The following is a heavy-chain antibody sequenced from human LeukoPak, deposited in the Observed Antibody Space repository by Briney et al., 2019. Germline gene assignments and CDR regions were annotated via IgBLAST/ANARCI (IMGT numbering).Heavy chain of an antibody. V-gene: IGHV3-48*01. D-gene: IGHD3-9*01. CDR1: GFTFSSYS. J-gene: IGHJ5*02. CDR3: ARGPVVLRYSPNWFDP. Sequence: PGGSLRLSCAASGFTFSSYSMNWVRQAPGKGVEWVSYISSSSSTIYYADSVKGRFTISRDKEKNSLYMQMNSLTAEDTAVYYCARGPVVLRYSPNWFDPWGQGTLVTVSS. CDR2: ISSSSSTI.